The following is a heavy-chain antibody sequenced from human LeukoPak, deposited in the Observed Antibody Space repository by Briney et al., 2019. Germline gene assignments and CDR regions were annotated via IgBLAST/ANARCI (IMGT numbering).Heavy chain of an antibody. V-gene: IGHV3-48*04. J-gene: IGHJ4*02. CDR1: GFTFSSYS. CDR2: ISSSSSTI. Sequence: PGGSLRLSCAASGFTFSSYSMNWVRQAPGKGLEWVSYISSSSSTIYYADSVKGRSTISRDNVKNSLYLQMNSLRAEDTAVYYCARGLDYWGQGTLVTVSS. CDR3: ARGLDY.